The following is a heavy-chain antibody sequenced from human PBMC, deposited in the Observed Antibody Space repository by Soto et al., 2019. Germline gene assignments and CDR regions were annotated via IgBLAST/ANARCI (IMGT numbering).Heavy chain of an antibody. CDR1: GFTFSSYW. J-gene: IGHJ4*02. D-gene: IGHD3-10*01. CDR2: IKQDGSEK. CDR3: ARSPMDYFDY. Sequence: GESLKISCAASGFTFSSYWMSWVRQAPGKGLEWVANIKQDGSEKYYVDSVKGRFTISRDNAKNSLYLQMNSLRAEDTAVYYCARSPMDYFDYWGQGTLVTVSS. V-gene: IGHV3-7*01.